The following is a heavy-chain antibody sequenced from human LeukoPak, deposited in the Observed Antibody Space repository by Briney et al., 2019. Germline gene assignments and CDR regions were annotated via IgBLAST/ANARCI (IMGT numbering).Heavy chain of an antibody. CDR2: ISTNSGH. V-gene: IGHV1-18*01. J-gene: IGHJ5*02. D-gene: IGHD2-15*01. Sequence: ASVKVSCKASGYTFTSYGISWVRQAPGQGLEWMGWISTNSGHKAQKFQDRVTMTTDTSTSTSYMELRSLRSDDTAVYYCARDFFQSGGSWYDCFDPWGQGTLVTVSS. CDR3: ARDFFQSGGSWYDCFDP. CDR1: GYTFTSYG.